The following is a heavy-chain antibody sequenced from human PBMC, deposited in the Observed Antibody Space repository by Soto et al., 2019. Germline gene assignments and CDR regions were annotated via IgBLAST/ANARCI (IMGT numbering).Heavy chain of an antibody. Sequence: LSLTCTVSGGSISSYYWSWIRQPPGKGLEWIGHIYYNGSSNYNPALKSRVTISVDTSKNQFSLKLSSVTAADTAVYYCARRDMDYYESSGYFHYWGQGTLVTVSS. V-gene: IGHV4-59*01. D-gene: IGHD3-22*01. CDR3: ARRDMDYYESSGYFHY. CDR1: GGSISSYY. CDR2: IYYNGSS. J-gene: IGHJ4*02.